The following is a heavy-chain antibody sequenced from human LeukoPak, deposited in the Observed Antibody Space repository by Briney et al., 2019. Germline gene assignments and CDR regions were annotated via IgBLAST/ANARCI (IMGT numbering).Heavy chain of an antibody. J-gene: IGHJ2*01. D-gene: IGHD6-13*01. Sequence: SETLSLTCTVSGGSISSYYWSWIRQPPGKGLEWIGYIYYSGSTNYNPSLKSRVTISVDTSKNQFSLKLSSVTAAGTAVYYCARVGAPYSSSWYSYWYFDLWGRGTLVTVSS. V-gene: IGHV4-59*01. CDR2: IYYSGST. CDR1: GGSISSYY. CDR3: ARVGAPYSSSWYSYWYFDL.